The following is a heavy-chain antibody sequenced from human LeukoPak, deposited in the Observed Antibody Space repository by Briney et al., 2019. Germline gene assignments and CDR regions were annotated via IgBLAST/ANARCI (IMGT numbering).Heavy chain of an antibody. J-gene: IGHJ3*02. V-gene: IGHV3-48*04. CDR3: ASEQRGADDAFDI. CDR2: ISSSSSTI. CDR1: GFTFSSYS. Sequence: GGSLRLSCAASGFTFSSYSMNWVRQAPGKGLEWVSYISSSSSTIYYADSVKGRFTISRDNAKNSLYLQMNSLRAEDTAVYYCASEQRGADDAFDIWGQGTMVTVSS. D-gene: IGHD1-1*01.